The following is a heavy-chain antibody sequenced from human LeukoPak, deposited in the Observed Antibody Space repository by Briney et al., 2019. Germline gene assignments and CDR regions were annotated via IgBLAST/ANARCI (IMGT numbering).Heavy chain of an antibody. D-gene: IGHD6-13*01. J-gene: IGHJ6*03. V-gene: IGHV4-38-2*02. CDR3: AKGGEQLPYYYYYYMDV. CDR1: GYSISSGYY. Sequence: SETLSLTCTVSGYSISSGYYWGWIRQPPGKGLEWIGSIYHSGSTYYNPSLKSRATISVDTSKNQFSLKLSSVTAADTAVYYCAKGGEQLPYYYYYYMDVWGKGTTVTVSS. CDR2: IYHSGST.